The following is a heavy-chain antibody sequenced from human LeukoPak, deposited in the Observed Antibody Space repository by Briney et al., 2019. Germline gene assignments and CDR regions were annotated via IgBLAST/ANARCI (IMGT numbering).Heavy chain of an antibody. V-gene: IGHV3-21*01. CDR3: ARQENDAFDI. CDR1: GFTYSSYS. CDR2: ISSSSSYI. Sequence: GGSLRLSCAASGFTYSSYSMNWVRQAPGKGLEWVSSISSSSSYIYYADSVKGRFTISRDNAKNSLYLQMNSLRAEDTAVYYCARQENDAFDIWGQGTMVTVSS. J-gene: IGHJ3*02.